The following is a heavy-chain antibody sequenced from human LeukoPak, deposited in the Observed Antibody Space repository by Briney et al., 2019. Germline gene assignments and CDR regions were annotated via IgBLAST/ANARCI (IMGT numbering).Heavy chain of an antibody. D-gene: IGHD5-24*01. V-gene: IGHV4-34*01. Sequence: SETLSLTCAVYGGSFSSYYWSWIRQPPGKGLEWIGEINHSGSTNYNPSLKSRVTISVDTSKNQFSLKLSPVTAADTAVYYCARAKMATNISDFDYWGQGTLVTVSS. CDR3: ARAKMATNISDFDY. J-gene: IGHJ4*02. CDR2: INHSGST. CDR1: GGSFSSYY.